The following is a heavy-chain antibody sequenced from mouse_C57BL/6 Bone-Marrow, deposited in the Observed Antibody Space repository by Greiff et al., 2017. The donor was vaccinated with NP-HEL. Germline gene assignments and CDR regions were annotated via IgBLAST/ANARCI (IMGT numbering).Heavy chain of an antibody. D-gene: IGHD1-1*01. CDR1: GYTFTDYN. V-gene: IGHV1-22*01. Sequence: VQLQQSGPELVKPGASVKMSCKASGYTFTDYNMHWVKQSHGKSLEWIGYINPNNGGTSYNQKFKGKATLTVNKSSSTAYMELRSLTSEDSAVYYCARGGDYYGSSYGAWFAYWGQGTLVTVSA. CDR3: ARGGDYYGSSYGAWFAY. CDR2: INPNNGGT. J-gene: IGHJ3*01.